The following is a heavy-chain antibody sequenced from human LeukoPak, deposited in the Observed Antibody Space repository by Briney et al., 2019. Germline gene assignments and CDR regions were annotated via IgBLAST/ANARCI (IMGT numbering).Heavy chain of an antibody. CDR3: ARVAYYYDSAGLYLNYFYGMDV. J-gene: IGHJ6*02. CDR1: GFTFSSYS. CDR2: ISSSSSYR. D-gene: IGHD3-22*01. Sequence: GGSLRLSCAASGFTFSSYSMNWVRQAPGKGLEWVSSISSSSSYRYYADSVKGRFTISRDNAKNSVYLQMNSLRAEDTAVYYCARVAYYYDSAGLYLNYFYGMDVWGQGTTVTVSS. V-gene: IGHV3-21*04.